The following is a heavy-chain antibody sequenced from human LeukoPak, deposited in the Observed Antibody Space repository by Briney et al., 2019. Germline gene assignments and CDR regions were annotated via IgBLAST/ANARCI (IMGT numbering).Heavy chain of an antibody. D-gene: IGHD6-19*01. Sequence: GGSLRLSCAASGFTFSSYAMSWVRQAPGKGLEWVSAISGSGGSTYYADSVKGRFTISRDNSKNTLYLQMNSLRAEDTAVYYCAREVAQWLVRGDWYFDLWGRGTLVTVSS. CDR1: GFTFSSYA. J-gene: IGHJ2*01. V-gene: IGHV3-23*01. CDR3: AREVAQWLVRGDWYFDL. CDR2: ISGSGGST.